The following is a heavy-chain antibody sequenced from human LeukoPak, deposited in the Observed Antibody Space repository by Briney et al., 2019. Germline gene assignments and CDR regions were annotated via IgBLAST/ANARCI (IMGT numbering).Heavy chain of an antibody. CDR1: GYTFTSYG. D-gene: IGHD6-13*01. CDR2: ISAYNGNT. V-gene: IGHV1-18*01. Sequence: ASVKVSCKASGYTFTSYGISWVRQAPGQGLEWMGWISAYNGNTNYAQKLQGRVTMTTDTSTSTAYMELRSLRSDDTAVYYCATPYQTGIAAALLAFDIWGQGTMVTVSS. J-gene: IGHJ3*02. CDR3: ATPYQTGIAAALLAFDI.